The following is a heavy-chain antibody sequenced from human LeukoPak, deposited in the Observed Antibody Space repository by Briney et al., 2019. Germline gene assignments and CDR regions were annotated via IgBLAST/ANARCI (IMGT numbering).Heavy chain of an antibody. Sequence: SQTLSLTCTVSGGSISSGGYYWSCIRQPPGKGLECIGYIYHSGSTYYNPSLKSRVTISVDRSKHQFSLKLSSVTAADTAVYYCARGIYSGYWYFDYWGQGTLVTVSS. D-gene: IGHD5-12*01. J-gene: IGHJ4*02. CDR2: IYHSGST. CDR3: ARGIYSGYWYFDY. CDR1: GGSISSGGYY. V-gene: IGHV4-30-2*01.